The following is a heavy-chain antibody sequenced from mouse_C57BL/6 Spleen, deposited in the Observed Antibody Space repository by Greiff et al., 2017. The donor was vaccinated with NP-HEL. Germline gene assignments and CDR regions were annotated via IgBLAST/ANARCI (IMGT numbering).Heavy chain of an antibody. CDR3: ARNDYDGFAY. D-gene: IGHD2-4*01. CDR2: INPNNGGT. V-gene: IGHV1-26*01. Sequence: EVQLQQSGPELVKPGASVKISCKASGYTFTDYYMNWVKQSHGKSLEWIVDINPNNGGTSYNQKFKGNATLTVDKSSSTAYMELRSLTSEDSAVYYCARNDYDGFAYWGQGTLVTVSA. CDR1: GYTFTDYY. J-gene: IGHJ3*01.